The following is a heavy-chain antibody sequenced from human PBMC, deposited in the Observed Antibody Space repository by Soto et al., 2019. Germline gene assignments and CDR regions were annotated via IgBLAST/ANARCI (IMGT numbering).Heavy chain of an antibody. J-gene: IGHJ3*01. V-gene: IGHV3-23*01. CDR3: AKDRMSRNSVWDPFDV. CDR2: IGDGGVDS. D-gene: IGHD4-4*01. Sequence: EVQLLESGGGLVQPGGSLRLSCAASGFIFNNYAMSWVRQAPGQGLEWVPSIGDGGVDSYYADYGKGRFTISRDNSKNSVYLQMNSLRAEDTAIYYCAKDRMSRNSVWDPFDVWGQGTMVTVSS. CDR1: GFIFNNYA.